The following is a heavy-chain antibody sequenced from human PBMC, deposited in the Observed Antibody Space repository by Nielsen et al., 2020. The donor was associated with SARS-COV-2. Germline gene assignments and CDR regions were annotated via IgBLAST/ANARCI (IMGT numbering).Heavy chain of an antibody. D-gene: IGHD4-17*01. CDR2: ISGSGGST. Sequence: GESLKISCAASGFTFSSYAMSWVRQAPGKGLEWVSAISGSGGSTYYADSVKGRFTISRDNSKNTLYLQMNSLRAEDTAVYYCTRVALERFYYGDYRGYFDYWGQGTLVTVSS. V-gene: IGHV3-23*01. CDR1: GFTFSSYA. CDR3: TRVALERFYYGDYRGYFDY. J-gene: IGHJ4*02.